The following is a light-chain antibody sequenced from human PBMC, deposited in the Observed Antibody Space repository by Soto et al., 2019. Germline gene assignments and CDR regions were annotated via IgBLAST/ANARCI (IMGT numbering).Light chain of an antibody. Sequence: QSALTQPASVSGSPGQSITIYCTGTSSYVGSYNLVSWYQQHPGKAPKLMIYEVSKRPSGVSNRFSGSKSGNTASLTISGLQAEDEADYYCCSFGMVFGGGTQLTVL. CDR2: EVS. CDR3: CSFGMV. V-gene: IGLV2-23*02. J-gene: IGLJ2*01. CDR1: SSYVGSYNL.